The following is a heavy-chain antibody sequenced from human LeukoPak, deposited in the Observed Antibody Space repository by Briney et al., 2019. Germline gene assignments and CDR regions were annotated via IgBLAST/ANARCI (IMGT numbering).Heavy chain of an antibody. V-gene: IGHV3-21*01. J-gene: IGHJ5*02. CDR1: GFTFSSYS. CDR3: ARDLEYYYDSSGCLGGCWFDP. Sequence: GGSLRLSCAASGFTFSSYSMNWVRQAPGKGLEWVSSISSSSSYIYYADSVKGRFTISRDNAKNSLYLQMNSLRDEDTAVYYCARDLEYYYDSSGCLGGCWFDPWGQGTLVTVSS. D-gene: IGHD3-22*01. CDR2: ISSSSSYI.